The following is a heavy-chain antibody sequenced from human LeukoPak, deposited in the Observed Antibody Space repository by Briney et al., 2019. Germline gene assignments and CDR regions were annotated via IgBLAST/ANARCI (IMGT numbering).Heavy chain of an antibody. CDR3: ARRAAVEGSSGWSPLWWFDP. D-gene: IGHD6-19*01. V-gene: IGHV4-59*08. CDR2: MHHSGST. Sequence: SETLSLTCTVSGGSIRSYYWSWIRQPPGKGLEWIGYMHHSGSTKHNPYLKSRVTISVDTSKSQFSLKLSSVTAAGTAVYYCARRAAVEGSSGWSPLWWFDPWGQGTLVTVSS. CDR1: GGSIRSYY. J-gene: IGHJ5*02.